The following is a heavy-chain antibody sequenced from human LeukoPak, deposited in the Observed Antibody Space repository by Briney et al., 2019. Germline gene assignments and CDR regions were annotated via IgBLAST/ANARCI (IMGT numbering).Heavy chain of an antibody. CDR2: IYYSGST. V-gene: IGHV4-59*01. Sequence: SETLSLTCTVSGGSISSYYWSWIRQPPGKGLEWIGYIYYSGSTNYNPSLKSRVTISVDTSKNQFSLKLSSVTAADTAVYYCARAPGYDFWSGYYNYWGQGTLVTVSS. CDR1: GGSISSYY. J-gene: IGHJ4*02. D-gene: IGHD3-3*01. CDR3: ARAPGYDFWSGYYNY.